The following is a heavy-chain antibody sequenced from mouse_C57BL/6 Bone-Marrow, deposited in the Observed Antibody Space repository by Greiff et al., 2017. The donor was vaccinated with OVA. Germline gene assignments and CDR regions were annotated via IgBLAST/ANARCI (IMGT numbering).Heavy chain of an antibody. V-gene: IGHV6-3*01. D-gene: IGHD1-3*01. CDR2: IRLKSDNYAT. CDR1: GFTFSNYW. J-gene: IGHJ2*01. Sequence: EVKLMESGGGLVQPGGSMKLSCVASGFTFSNYWMNWVRQSPEKGLEWVAQIRLKSDNYATHYAESVKGRFTISRDDSKSSVYLQMNNLRAEDTGIYYCTELLKNFDYWGQGTTLTVSS. CDR3: TELLKNFDY.